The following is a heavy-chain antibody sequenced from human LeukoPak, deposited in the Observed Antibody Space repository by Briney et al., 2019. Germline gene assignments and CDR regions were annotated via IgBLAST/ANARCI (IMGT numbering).Heavy chain of an antibody. CDR1: GFSFNNAW. D-gene: IGHD2-21*01. J-gene: IGHJ6*02. CDR3: TTDRSFVGYYYGMDV. CDR2: IKSKTDGGTT. Sequence: GGSLRLSCAASGFSFNNAWMTWVRQAPGKGLEWVGRIKSKTDGGTTDYAAPVKGRFAISRDDSKNTLYLQMNSLKTEDTAVYYCTTDRSFVGYYYGMDVWGQGTTVTVSS. V-gene: IGHV3-15*01.